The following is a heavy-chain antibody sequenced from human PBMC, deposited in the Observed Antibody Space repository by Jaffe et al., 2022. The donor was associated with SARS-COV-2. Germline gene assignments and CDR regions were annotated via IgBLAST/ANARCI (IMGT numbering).Heavy chain of an antibody. CDR3: ARGARTVWWFDI. Sequence: QVQLQESGPGLVKPSETLSLTCTVSGGSISSYYWSWIRQPPGKGLEWIGYIYYSGSTNYNPSLKSRVTISVDTSKNQFSLKLSSVTAADTAVYYCARGARTVWWFDIWGQGTMVTVSS. CDR2: IYYSGST. D-gene: IGHD2-21*01. J-gene: IGHJ3*02. V-gene: IGHV4-59*01. CDR1: GGSISSYY.